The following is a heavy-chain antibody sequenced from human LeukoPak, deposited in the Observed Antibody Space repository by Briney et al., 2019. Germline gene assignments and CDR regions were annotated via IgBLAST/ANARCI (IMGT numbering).Heavy chain of an antibody. J-gene: IGHJ4*02. CDR3: AMTYYYDSSGYYLRHYFDY. CDR1: GGSISSGGYY. V-gene: IGHV4-31*03. Sequence: SETLSLTCTVSGGSISSGGYYWSWIRQHPGKGLEWIGYIYYSGSTYYNPSLKSRVTISVDTSKNQFSLKLSSVTAADTAVYYCAMTYYYDSSGYYLRHYFDYWGQGTLVTVSS. CDR2: IYYSGST. D-gene: IGHD3-22*01.